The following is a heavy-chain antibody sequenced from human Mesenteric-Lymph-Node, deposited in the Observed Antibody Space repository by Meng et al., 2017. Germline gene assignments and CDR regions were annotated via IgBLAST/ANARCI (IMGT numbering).Heavy chain of an antibody. CDR3: ARDDYDVYHEEYFAL. CDR2: VSLSGIP. J-gene: IGHJ1*01. V-gene: IGHV4-61*02. CDR1: GGSISSGSYY. D-gene: IGHD4-17*01. Sequence: SETLSLTCTVSGGSISSGSYYWSWIRQTAGKGLEWIGRVSLSGIPDYNPSLASRVNMFVDPSKNQFSLKLSSVTAADTAVYFCARDDYDVYHEEYFALWGQGTLVTVSS.